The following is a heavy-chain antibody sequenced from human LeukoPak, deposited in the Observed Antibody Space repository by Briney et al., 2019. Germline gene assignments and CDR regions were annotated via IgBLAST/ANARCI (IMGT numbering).Heavy chain of an antibody. Sequence: GGPLRLSCAASGFTVSSNYMSWVRQAPGKGLEWVSAISGSGGSTYYADSVRGRFTISRDNSEDTLYLQMNSLRAEDTAVYYCARRAAAGHLDGFDIWGQGTLITVSS. CDR1: GFTVSSNY. V-gene: IGHV3-23*01. CDR3: ARRAAAGHLDGFDI. J-gene: IGHJ3*02. CDR2: ISGSGGST. D-gene: IGHD6-13*01.